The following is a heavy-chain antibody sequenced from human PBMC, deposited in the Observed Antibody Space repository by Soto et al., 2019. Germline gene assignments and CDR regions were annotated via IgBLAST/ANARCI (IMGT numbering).Heavy chain of an antibody. CDR1: GFTFSSYA. CDR3: ARVKNRHDYGDLLY. J-gene: IGHJ4*02. D-gene: IGHD4-17*01. Sequence: GGSLRLSCAASGFTFSSYAMSWVRQAPGKGLEWVSSISSSSSYIYYADSVKGRFTISRDNAKNSLYLQMNSLRAEDTAVYYCARVKNRHDYGDLLYWGQGTLVTVSS. CDR2: ISSSSSYI. V-gene: IGHV3-21*01.